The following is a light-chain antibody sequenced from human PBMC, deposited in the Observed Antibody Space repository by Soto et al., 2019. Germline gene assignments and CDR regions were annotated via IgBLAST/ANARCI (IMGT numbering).Light chain of an antibody. Sequence: QSVLTQPPSTSGTLGQRVSISCSGGSSNIGINTVTWYQQLPGTAPKLLIYNNIQRPSGVPDRISGSKSGTSAYLAISGLQSEDEADYFCATWEDSLHGLVFGGGTQLTLL. CDR2: NNI. CDR1: SSNIGINT. V-gene: IGLV1-44*01. CDR3: ATWEDSLHGLV. J-gene: IGLJ2*01.